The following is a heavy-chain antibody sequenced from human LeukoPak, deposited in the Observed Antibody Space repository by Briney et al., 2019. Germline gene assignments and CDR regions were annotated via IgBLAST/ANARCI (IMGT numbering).Heavy chain of an antibody. D-gene: IGHD2-2*01. J-gene: IGHJ4*02. Sequence: GGSLRLSCAASGFTFSSYAMSWVRQAPGKGLEWVSAISGSGGSTYYADSVKGRFTISRDNSKNTLYLQMNSLRAEDTAVYYCAKDTPRYCSSTSCYVANPPYWGQGTLVTVSS. CDR2: ISGSGGST. CDR1: GFTFSSYA. CDR3: AKDTPRYCSSTSCYVANPPY. V-gene: IGHV3-23*01.